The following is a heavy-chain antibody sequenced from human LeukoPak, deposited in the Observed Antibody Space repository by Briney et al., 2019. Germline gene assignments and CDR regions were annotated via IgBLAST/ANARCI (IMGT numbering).Heavy chain of an antibody. CDR3: ASLLGSARGSYLFDF. CDR2: ISYTGST. Sequence: SETLSLTCTVSGXSISSYYGSWIRQPPGKGLEWIGYISYTGSTNYNPPLKSRVAMSLDTSKNQFSLKLNSVTAADTAVYYCASLLGSARGSYLFDFWGQGTQVTVSS. J-gene: IGHJ4*02. CDR1: GXSISSYY. D-gene: IGHD1-26*01. V-gene: IGHV4-59*01.